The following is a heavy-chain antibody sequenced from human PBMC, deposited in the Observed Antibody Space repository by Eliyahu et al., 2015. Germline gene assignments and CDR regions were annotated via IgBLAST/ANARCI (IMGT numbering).Heavy chain of an antibody. CDR1: GFXFSSYG. CDR3: AKAGLRYFDWLLYFDY. Sequence: QVQLVESGGGVVQPGRSLRLSCAASGFXFSSYGMHWVRQAPGKGLEWVAVISYDGSNKYYADSVKGRFTISRDNSKNTLYLQMNSLRAEDTAVYYCAKAGLRYFDWLLYFDYWGQGTLVTVSS. J-gene: IGHJ4*02. V-gene: IGHV3-30*18. D-gene: IGHD3-9*01. CDR2: ISYDGSNK.